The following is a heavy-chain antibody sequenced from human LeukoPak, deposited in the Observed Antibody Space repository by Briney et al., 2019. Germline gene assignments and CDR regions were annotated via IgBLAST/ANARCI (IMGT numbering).Heavy chain of an antibody. CDR1: GFTFSSYW. Sequence: GGSLRPSCAASGFTFSSYWMHWVRQVPGKGLVWVSRINTGGSSTTYADSVKGRFTISRDNAKKTLYLQMNSLRAEDTAVYYCARSNQADDYWGQGTLVTVSS. J-gene: IGHJ4*02. D-gene: IGHD4-11*01. CDR2: INTGGSST. CDR3: ARSNQADDY. V-gene: IGHV3-74*01.